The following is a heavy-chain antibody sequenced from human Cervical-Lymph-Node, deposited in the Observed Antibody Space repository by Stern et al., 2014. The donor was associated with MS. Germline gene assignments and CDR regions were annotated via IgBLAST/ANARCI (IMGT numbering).Heavy chain of an antibody. Sequence: EVQLVESGGALVQPGGSLRLSCVASGFTFRRYAMSWIRQAPGEGLEWVPGFSATDGGTQYADSVKGRFTISRDNSKNTLYLQMNSLSADDTASYYCARSIVAAAGTGSFDIWGPGTMVTVSS. V-gene: IGHV3-23*04. CDR1: GFTFRRYA. D-gene: IGHD6-13*01. CDR2: FSATDGGT. J-gene: IGHJ3*02. CDR3: ARSIVAAAGTGSFDI.